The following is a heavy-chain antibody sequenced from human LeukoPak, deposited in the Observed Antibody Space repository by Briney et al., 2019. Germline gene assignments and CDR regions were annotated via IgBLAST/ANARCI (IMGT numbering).Heavy chain of an antibody. J-gene: IGHJ2*01. CDR1: GGSISSYY. D-gene: IGHD3-3*01. CDR2: IYYSGST. V-gene: IGHV4-59*01. Sequence: SETLSLTCTVSGGSISSYYWSWIRQPPGKGLEWIGYIYYSGSTNYNPSLKSRVTISVDTSKNQFSLKLSSVTAADTAVYYCARVPYDFWSGLTTGYFDLWGRGTLVTVSS. CDR3: ARVPYDFWSGLTTGYFDL.